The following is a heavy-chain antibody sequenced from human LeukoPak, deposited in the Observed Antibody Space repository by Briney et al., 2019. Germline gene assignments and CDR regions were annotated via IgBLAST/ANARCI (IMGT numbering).Heavy chain of an antibody. D-gene: IGHD3-22*01. Sequence: PGGSLRLSCAASGFTFSNYNMNWVRQAPGTGLEWASSTAGSGISKDYADSVKGRFTISKDKSKNTLYLQMDNLRAEDTGVYFCARLPTFYYDSSGYHYDYWGQGTLVTVSS. J-gene: IGHJ4*02. V-gene: IGHV3-23*01. CDR3: ARLPTFYYDSSGYHYDY. CDR1: GFTFSNYN. CDR2: TAGSGISK.